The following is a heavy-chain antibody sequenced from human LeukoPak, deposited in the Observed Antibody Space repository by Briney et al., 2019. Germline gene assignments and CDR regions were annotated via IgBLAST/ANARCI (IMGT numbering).Heavy chain of an antibody. J-gene: IGHJ4*02. V-gene: IGHV3-15*01. Sequence: GGSLRLSCAASGFTFNNAWMSWVRQAPGKGLEWVGRIKSKTDGGTTDYAAPVKGRFTISRDDSKNTLYLQMNSLKTEDTAVYYCTTELYYYDSSGKGDYFDYWGQGTLVTVSS. CDR2: IKSKTDGGTT. CDR3: TTELYYYDSSGKGDYFDY. CDR1: GFTFNNAW. D-gene: IGHD3-22*01.